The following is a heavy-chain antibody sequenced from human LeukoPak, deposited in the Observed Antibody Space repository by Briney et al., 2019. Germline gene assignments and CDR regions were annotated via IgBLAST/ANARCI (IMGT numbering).Heavy chain of an antibody. Sequence: GASVKVSCKASGYTFTSYGISWVRQAPGQGLEWMGWISAYNGNTNYAQKLQGRVTMTTDTSTSTAYMELRSLRSDDTAVYYCAREDYDFWTGYFRFRGATRFDPWGQGTLVTVSS. CDR2: ISAYNGNT. D-gene: IGHD3-3*01. V-gene: IGHV1-18*01. CDR3: AREDYDFWTGYFRFRGATRFDP. CDR1: GYTFTSYG. J-gene: IGHJ5*02.